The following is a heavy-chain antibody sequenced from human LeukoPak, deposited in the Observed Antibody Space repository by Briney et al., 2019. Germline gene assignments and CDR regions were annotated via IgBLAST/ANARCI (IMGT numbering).Heavy chain of an antibody. J-gene: IGHJ4*02. CDR3: ARDSPSYSSGWEDFDY. CDR2: INTNTGNP. D-gene: IGHD6-25*01. V-gene: IGHV7-4-1*02. CDR1: GYTFANYP. Sequence: ASVKVSCKASGYTFANYPMNWVRQAPGQGLEWMGWINTNTGNPTYAQGFTGRFVFSLDTSVSTAYLQISSLKAEDTAVYYCARDSPSYSSGWEDFDYWGQGTLVTVSS.